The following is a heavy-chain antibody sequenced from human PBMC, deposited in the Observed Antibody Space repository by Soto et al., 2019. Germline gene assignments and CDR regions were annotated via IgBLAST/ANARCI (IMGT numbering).Heavy chain of an antibody. V-gene: IGHV4-34*01. CDR2: INHSGST. D-gene: IGHD3-10*01. J-gene: IGHJ4*02. CDR1: GGSFSGYY. CDR3: ARGAGTGY. Sequence: PSETLSLTCAVYGGSFSGYYWSWIRQPPGKGLEWIGEINHSGSTNYNPSLKSRVTISVDTSKNQFSLKLSSVTAADTAVYYCARGAGTGYWGQGTLVTV.